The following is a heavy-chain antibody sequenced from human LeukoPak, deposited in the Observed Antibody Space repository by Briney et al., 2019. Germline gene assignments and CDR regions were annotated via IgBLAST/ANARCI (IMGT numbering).Heavy chain of an antibody. D-gene: IGHD3-10*02. CDR1: GFTFSRFE. V-gene: IGHV3-48*03. J-gene: IGHJ6*04. CDR3: AELGITMIGGV. Sequence: PGGSLRLSCVASGFTFSRFEMNWVRQAPGKGLEWISHISTGTYIAYTDSVKGRFTISRDNAKNSLYLQMNSLRAEDTAVYYCAELGITMIGGVWGKGTTVTISS. CDR2: ISTGTYI.